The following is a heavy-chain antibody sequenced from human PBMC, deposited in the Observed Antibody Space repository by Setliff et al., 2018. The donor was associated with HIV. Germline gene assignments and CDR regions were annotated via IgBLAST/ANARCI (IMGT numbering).Heavy chain of an antibody. V-gene: IGHV3-43*01. CDR2: ISWDGGNT. J-gene: IGHJ4*02. D-gene: IGHD6-6*01. CDR3: VKNIGGYSSSSVFAY. Sequence: QPGGSLRLSCAASGFTFDDYTMDWVRQAPGKGLEWVSIISWDGGNTYYADSVKGRFTISRDNSKNSLYLQMNSLRTEDTALYYCVKNIGGYSSSSVFAYWGQGTLVTVAS. CDR1: GFTFDDYT.